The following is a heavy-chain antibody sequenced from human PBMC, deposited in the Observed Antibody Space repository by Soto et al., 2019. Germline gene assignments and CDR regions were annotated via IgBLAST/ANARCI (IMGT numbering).Heavy chain of an antibody. CDR1: GFTVSSNY. CDR2: IYSGGST. CDR3: ARDRVESGYPEYFQH. V-gene: IGHV3-53*01. Sequence: EVQLVESGGGLIQPGGSLRLSCAASGFTVSSNYMSWVRQAPGKGLEWVSVIYSGGSTYYADSVKGRFTISRENSKNTLYLQMNSLRAEARAVYYCARDRVESGYPEYFQHWARAPWSPSPQ. D-gene: IGHD3-22*01. J-gene: IGHJ1*01.